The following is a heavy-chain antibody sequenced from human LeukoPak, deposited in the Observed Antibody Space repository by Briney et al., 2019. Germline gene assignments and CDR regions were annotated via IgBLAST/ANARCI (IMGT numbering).Heavy chain of an antibody. V-gene: IGHV4-39*01. CDR2: IYDSGST. Sequence: TSETLSLTCTVSGGSISSSSYYSGWIRQPPGKGLEWFGIIYDSGSTYSNPSLKSRVTISVDTSKNQFSLKLSSVTAADTAVYYCARQLGYCSGGSCYPLDYWGQGTLVTVSS. D-gene: IGHD2-15*01. CDR3: ARQLGYCSGGSCYPLDY. CDR1: GGSISSSSYY. J-gene: IGHJ4*02.